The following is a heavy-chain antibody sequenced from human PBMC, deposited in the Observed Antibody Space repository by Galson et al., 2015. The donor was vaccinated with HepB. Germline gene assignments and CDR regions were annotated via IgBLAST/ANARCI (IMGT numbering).Heavy chain of an antibody. Sequence: SLRLSCAASGFTFSSYGMHWVRQAPGKGLEWVAVIWYDGSNKYYADSVKGRFTISRDNSKNTLYLQMNSLRAEDTAVYYCARGRSSSSPEKFLEYWGQGTLVTVSS. CDR1: GFTFSSYG. D-gene: IGHD6-6*01. V-gene: IGHV3-33*01. J-gene: IGHJ4*02. CDR3: ARGRSSSSPEKFLEY. CDR2: IWYDGSNK.